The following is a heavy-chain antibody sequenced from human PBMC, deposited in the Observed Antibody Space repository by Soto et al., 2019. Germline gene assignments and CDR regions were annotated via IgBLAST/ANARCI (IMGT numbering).Heavy chain of an antibody. CDR3: ATGSYGDEPSPGRRFDY. CDR2: ISYDGSNK. Sequence: GGSLRLSCAASGFTFSSYGMHWVRQAPGKGLEWVAVISYDGSNKYYADSVKGRFTISRDNSKNTLYLQMNSLRAEDTAVYYCATGSYGDEPSPGRRFDYWGQGTLVTVSS. V-gene: IGHV3-30*03. J-gene: IGHJ4*02. CDR1: GFTFSSYG. D-gene: IGHD4-17*01.